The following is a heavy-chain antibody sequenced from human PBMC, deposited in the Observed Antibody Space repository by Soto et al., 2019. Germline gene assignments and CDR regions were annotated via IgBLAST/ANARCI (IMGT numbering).Heavy chain of an antibody. D-gene: IGHD2-2*02. CDR1: GYSFTSYL. CDR2: IYPGDSDT. CDR3: ASLKGRYCSSTSCYTEYYGMDV. V-gene: IGHV5-51*01. Sequence: PGAAEKSSGNGCGYSFTSYLIGWVRQKHGKGLEWMGIIYPGDSDTRYSPSFQGQVTISADESISTAYLQWSSLKASDTAMYYCASLKGRYCSSTSCYTEYYGMDVWGQGTTVTVSS. J-gene: IGHJ6*02.